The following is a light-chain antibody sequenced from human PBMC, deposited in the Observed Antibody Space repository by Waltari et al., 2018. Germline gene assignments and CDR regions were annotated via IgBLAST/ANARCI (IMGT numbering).Light chain of an antibody. V-gene: IGKV4-1*01. CDR2: WAS. Sequence: DIVMTQSPDSLAVSLGERATINCKYSQSALYSSNNENYLAWYQQKAGQPPKVLIIWASTRQSGVPDRFSGSGSETDFTLTNSSLQAEDVAVYYCQQYYNTPLTFGQGTKVEIK. J-gene: IGKJ1*01. CDR1: QSALYSSNNENY. CDR3: QQYYNTPLT.